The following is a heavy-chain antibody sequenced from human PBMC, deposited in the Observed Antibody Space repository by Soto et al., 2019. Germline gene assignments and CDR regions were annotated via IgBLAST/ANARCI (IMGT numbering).Heavy chain of an antibody. D-gene: IGHD4-17*01. Sequence: SETLSLTCTVSGGSISSSSYYWGWIRQPPGKGLEWIGSIYYSGSTYYNPSLKSRVTISVDTSKNQFSLKLSSVTAADTAVYYCARHVSLTVTTDDWGQGTLVTVSS. CDR3: ARHVSLTVTTDD. CDR1: GGSISSSSYY. CDR2: IYYSGST. J-gene: IGHJ4*02. V-gene: IGHV4-39*01.